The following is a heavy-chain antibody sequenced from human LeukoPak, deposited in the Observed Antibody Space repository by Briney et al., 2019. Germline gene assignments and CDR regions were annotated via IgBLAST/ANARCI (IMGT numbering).Heavy chain of an antibody. CDR1: GYTFTSYA. CDR3: ARVPVYSSSWYGEYFQH. J-gene: IGHJ1*01. V-gene: IGHV7-4-1*02. CDR2: INTNTGNP. Sequence: ASVKVSCKASGYTFTSYAMNWVRQAPGQGLEWMGWINTNTGNPTYAQGFTGRFVFSLDTSVSTAYLQISSLKTEDTAVYYCARVPVYSSSWYGEYFQHWGQGTLVTVSS. D-gene: IGHD6-13*01.